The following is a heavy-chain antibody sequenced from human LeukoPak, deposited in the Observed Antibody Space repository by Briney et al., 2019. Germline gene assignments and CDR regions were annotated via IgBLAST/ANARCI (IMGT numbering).Heavy chain of an antibody. V-gene: IGHV3-23*01. CDR2: ISCSGGST. CDR3: AKARQWELPLVFDY. CDR1: GFTFSSYA. Sequence: GGSLRLSCAASGFTFSSYAMSWVRQAPGKGLEWVSAISCSGGSTYYADSVKGRVTISRDNYKNTLYLQMNSLRAEDTVVYYCAKARQWELPLVFDYWGQGTLVTVSS. D-gene: IGHD1-26*01. J-gene: IGHJ4*02.